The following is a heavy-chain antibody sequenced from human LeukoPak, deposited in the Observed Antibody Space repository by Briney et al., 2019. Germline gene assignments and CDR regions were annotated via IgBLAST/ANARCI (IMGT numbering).Heavy chain of an antibody. CDR3: ARRRWWLGEIQLDY. J-gene: IGHJ4*02. Sequence: GESLKISYKGSGYSFTSYWIGWVRQMPGKGLEWMRIIYPGDSDTRYSPSFQGQVTISADKSISTAYLQWSSLKASDTAMYYCARRRWWLGEIQLDYWGQGTLVTVSS. D-gene: IGHD3-10*01. V-gene: IGHV5-51*01. CDR2: IYPGDSDT. CDR1: GYSFTSYW.